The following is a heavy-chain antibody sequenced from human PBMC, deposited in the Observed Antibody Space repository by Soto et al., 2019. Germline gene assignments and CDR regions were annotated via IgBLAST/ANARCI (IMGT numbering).Heavy chain of an antibody. CDR1: GYTFTSYA. D-gene: IGHD2-2*01. CDR2: INAGNGNT. V-gene: IGHV1-3*01. J-gene: IGHJ4*02. Sequence: ASVKVSCKASGYTFTSYAMHWVRQAPGQRLEWMGWINAGNGNTKYSQKFQGRVTIIRDTSASTAYMELSSLRSEDTAVYYCARARTGMPEDRYEEFFDYWGQGTLVTVSS. CDR3: ARARTGMPEDRYEEFFDY.